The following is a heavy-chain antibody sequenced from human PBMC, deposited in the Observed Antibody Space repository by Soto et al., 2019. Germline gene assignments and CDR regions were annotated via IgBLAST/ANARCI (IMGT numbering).Heavy chain of an antibody. Sequence: ASVKVSCKASGYTFTSYDINWVRQATGQGLEWMGWMNPNSGNTGYAQKFQGRVTMTRNTSISTAYMELSSLRSEDTAVYYCARKGRGDNWNYHYYYYMDVWGKGTTVTVSS. CDR1: GYTFTSYD. J-gene: IGHJ6*03. CDR2: MNPNSGNT. D-gene: IGHD1-20*01. CDR3: ARKGRGDNWNYHYYYYMDV. V-gene: IGHV1-8*01.